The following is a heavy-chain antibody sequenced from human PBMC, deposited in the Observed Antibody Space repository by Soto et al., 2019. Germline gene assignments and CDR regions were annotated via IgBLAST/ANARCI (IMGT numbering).Heavy chain of an antibody. D-gene: IGHD2-21*02. V-gene: IGHV4-30-4*01. J-gene: IGHJ5*01. CDR2: IFDSGIT. CDR3: ASQFCSCGACFNWYDS. CDR1: GGSIRSSLYY. Sequence: PSETLSITCTVYGGSIRSSLYYWSWIRQPPGKGLEWIGYIFDSGITHYNPSLKSRVAMSVDTSKNQFSLNLTSVTAADTAVYFCASQFCSCGACFNWYDSWGHGTLVTVSS.